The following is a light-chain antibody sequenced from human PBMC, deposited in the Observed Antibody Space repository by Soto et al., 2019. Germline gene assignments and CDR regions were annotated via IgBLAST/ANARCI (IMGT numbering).Light chain of an antibody. CDR3: VSHISVAYRSIYV. V-gene: IGLV2-14*01. CDR2: EVT. Sequence: QSALTQPPSVSAAPGQKVTISCSGTSSDIGVYDYVSWYQQHPGKAPKLIIYEVTNRPSGLSNRFSGSKSDNTASLTISGLQAEDEADYYCVSHISVAYRSIYVFGTGTKVTVL. J-gene: IGLJ1*01. CDR1: SSDIGVYDY.